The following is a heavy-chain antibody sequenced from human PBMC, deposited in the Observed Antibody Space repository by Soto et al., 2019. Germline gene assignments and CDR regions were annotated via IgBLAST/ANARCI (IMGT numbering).Heavy chain of an antibody. CDR3: AKEGPGGGRHFYYGMDV. D-gene: IGHD1-26*01. J-gene: IGHJ6*02. CDR1: GFTFSVFG. V-gene: IGHV3-30*18. CDR2: ITNDGNNE. Sequence: QVQLVESGGGVVQPGRSLRLSCAASGFTFSVFGMHWVRQAPGKGLEWVALITNDGNNEYYRESVKGRFSISRGRSTNTVDLLMNSLRPEDTGVYYCAKEGPGGGRHFYYGMDVWGQGTTVTVSS.